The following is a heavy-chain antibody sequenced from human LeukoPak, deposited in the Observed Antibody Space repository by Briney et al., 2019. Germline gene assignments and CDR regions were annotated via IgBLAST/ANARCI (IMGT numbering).Heavy chain of an antibody. CDR3: ARDSYYDILTGYYNY. V-gene: IGHV3-7*01. J-gene: IGHJ4*02. D-gene: IGHD3-9*01. CDR2: IKQDGSEK. Sequence: GGSLRLSCAASGFTFSSYWMSWVRQAPGKGLEWVANIKQDGSEKYYVDSVKGRFTISRDNAKNSLYLQMNSLRAEDTAVYYCARDSYYDILTGYYNYWGQGTLVTVSS. CDR1: GFTFSSYW.